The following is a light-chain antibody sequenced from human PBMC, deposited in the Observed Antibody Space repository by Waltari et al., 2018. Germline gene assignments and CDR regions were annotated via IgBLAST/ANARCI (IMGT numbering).Light chain of an antibody. Sequence: QSALTQPASVSGSPGQSITISCTGTSSDVGSYNLVSWYQHRPGKAPKLLIYEVSKRPSGVSNRFSGSKSGNTASLTISGLRTEDEADYYCCSYAGGSAFVFGTGTKITVL. CDR3: CSYAGGSAFV. J-gene: IGLJ1*01. CDR1: SSDVGSYNL. CDR2: EVS. V-gene: IGLV2-23*02.